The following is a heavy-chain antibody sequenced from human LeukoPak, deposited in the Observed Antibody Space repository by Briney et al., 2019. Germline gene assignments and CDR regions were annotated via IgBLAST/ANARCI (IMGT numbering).Heavy chain of an antibody. D-gene: IGHD3-10*02. CDR1: GFTFSSYW. CDR3: AKELPMSFDY. CDR2: IKQDGSEK. V-gene: IGHV3-7*01. J-gene: IGHJ4*02. Sequence: PGGSLRLSCAASGFTFSSYWMSWVRQAPGEGLEWVANIKQDGSEKYYVDSVKGRFTISRDNSKNTLYLQMNSLRAEDTAVYYCAKELPMSFDYWGQGTLVTVSS.